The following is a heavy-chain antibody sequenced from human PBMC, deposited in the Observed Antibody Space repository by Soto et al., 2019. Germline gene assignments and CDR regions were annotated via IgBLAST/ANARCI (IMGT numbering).Heavy chain of an antibody. CDR3: ARDRLSLVHYLDY. D-gene: IGHD6-6*01. CDR2: ISSSSSYI. J-gene: IGHJ4*02. Sequence: EVQLVESGGGLVKPGGSLRLSCEASGFTFSSYSMNWVRQAPGKGLEWVSSISSSSSYIYYADSVKGRFTISRDNAKNSLYLQMNSLRAEDTAVYYCARDRLSLVHYLDYWGQGTLVTVSS. CDR1: GFTFSSYS. V-gene: IGHV3-21*01.